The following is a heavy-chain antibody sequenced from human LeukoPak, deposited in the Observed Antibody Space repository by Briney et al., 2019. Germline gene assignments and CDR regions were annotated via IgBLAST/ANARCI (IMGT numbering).Heavy chain of an antibody. Sequence: PGGSLRLSCAASGFTFSDYAMSWVRQAPGKGLEWLSVISGGSSGSTYYADSVKGRFTISRDNSKNTLYLQMNSLRAEDTALYYCAKEFPYYYDISGYYQDYWGQGTLVTVSS. V-gene: IGHV3-23*01. CDR3: AKEFPYYYDISGYYQDY. CDR1: GFTFSDYA. D-gene: IGHD3-22*01. CDR2: ISGGSSGST. J-gene: IGHJ4*02.